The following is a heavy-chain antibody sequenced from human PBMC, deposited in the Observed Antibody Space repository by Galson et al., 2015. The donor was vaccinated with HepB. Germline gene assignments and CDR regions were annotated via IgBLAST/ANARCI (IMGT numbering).Heavy chain of an antibody. CDR1: GFTFSSYA. D-gene: IGHD2-2*01. CDR2: ISYDGSNK. V-gene: IGHV3-30-3*01. CDR3: ARDALGIVVIKYMDV. J-gene: IGHJ6*03. Sequence: SLRLSCAASGFTFSSYAMHWVRQAPGKGLEWAAVISYDGSNKYYADSVKGRFTISRDNSKNTVYLQMNSLRAEDTAVYYCARDALGIVVIKYMDVWGKGTTVTVSS.